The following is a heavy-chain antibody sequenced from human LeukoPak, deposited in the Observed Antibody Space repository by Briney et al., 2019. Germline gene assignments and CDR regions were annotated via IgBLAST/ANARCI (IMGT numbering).Heavy chain of an antibody. V-gene: IGHV4-61*02. Sequence: KASQTLSLTXTVSGGSISSGSYYWSWIGQPAGKGLQWIGRIYTSGSTNYNPSLKSRVTISVDTSKNQFSLKLSSVTAADTAVYYCARDRVATFYWYFDLWGRGTLVTVSS. CDR2: IYTSGST. CDR1: GGSISSGSYY. D-gene: IGHD5-12*01. CDR3: ARDRVATFYWYFDL. J-gene: IGHJ2*01.